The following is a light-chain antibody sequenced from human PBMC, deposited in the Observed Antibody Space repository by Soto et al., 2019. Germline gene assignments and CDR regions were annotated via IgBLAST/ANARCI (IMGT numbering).Light chain of an antibody. CDR2: DTS. Sequence: EVVMRQSPATLSVSPVEGATLSCMASQGIGDTLAWYQHKPGQTPRLLIYDTSTRATGVPTRFSGSGSGTDFTLKISRVEAEDVGVYYCMQALQTPFTFGQGTRLEIK. V-gene: IGKV3-15*01. CDR3: MQALQTPFT. CDR1: QGIGDT. J-gene: IGKJ5*01.